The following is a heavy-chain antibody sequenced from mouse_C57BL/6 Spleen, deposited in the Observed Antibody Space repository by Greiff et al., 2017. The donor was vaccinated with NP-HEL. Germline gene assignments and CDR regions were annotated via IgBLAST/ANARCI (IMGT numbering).Heavy chain of an antibody. V-gene: IGHV1-18*01. CDR3: ARNYVWYFDV. J-gene: IGHJ1*03. CDR2: INPNNGGT. Sequence: EVQLQQSGPELVKPGASVKIPCKASGYTFTDYNMDWVKQSHGKSLEWIGDINPNNGGTIYNQKFKGKATLTVDKSSSTAYMELRSLTSEDTAVYDCARNYVWYFDVWGTGTTVTVSS. CDR1: GYTFTDYN. D-gene: IGHD2-4*01.